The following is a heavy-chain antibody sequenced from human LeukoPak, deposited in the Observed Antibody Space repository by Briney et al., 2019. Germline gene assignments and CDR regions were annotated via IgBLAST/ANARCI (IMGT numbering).Heavy chain of an antibody. CDR1: GGSISSYY. CDR3: ARVPYDFWSGYSPYYYYYMDV. CDR2: VYYSGST. J-gene: IGHJ6*03. D-gene: IGHD3-3*01. Sequence: PSETLSLTCTVSGGSISSYYWSWIRQPPGKGLEWIGYVYYSGSTNYNPSLKSRVTISVDTSKNQFSLKLNSVTAADTAVYYCARVPYDFWSGYSPYYYYYMDVWGKGITVTVSS. V-gene: IGHV4-59*01.